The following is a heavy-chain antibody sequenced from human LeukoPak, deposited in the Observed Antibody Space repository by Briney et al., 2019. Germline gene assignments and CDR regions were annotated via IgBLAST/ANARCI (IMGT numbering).Heavy chain of an antibody. CDR2: IIPMFGTT. J-gene: IGHJ3*02. V-gene: IGHV1-69*05. CDR3: ARWDGDYYDSSGYYYQQTNAFDI. Sequence: VASVKVSCKASGGTFSSYVINWERQAPGQGLEWMGGIIPMFGTTNYAQSFQGRVTITTDGPTNTAYLELTSLRSEDTAMYYCARWDGDYYDSSGYYYQQTNAFDIWGQGTMVAVSS. CDR1: GGTFSSYV. D-gene: IGHD3-22*01.